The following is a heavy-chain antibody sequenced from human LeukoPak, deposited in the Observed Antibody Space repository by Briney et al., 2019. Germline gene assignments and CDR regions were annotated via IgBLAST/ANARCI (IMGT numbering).Heavy chain of an antibody. J-gene: IGHJ4*02. V-gene: IGHV3-21*01. CDR3: ARDISGSYRYYFDY. CDR2: ISSSTYI. Sequence: GGSLRLSCAASGFTFSSYWMHWVRQAPGKGLEWVSSISSSTYISYADSVKGRFTISRDNAKNSLYLQMNSLRAEDTAVYYCARDISGSYRYYFDYWGQGTLVTVSS. D-gene: IGHD1-26*01. CDR1: GFTFSSYW.